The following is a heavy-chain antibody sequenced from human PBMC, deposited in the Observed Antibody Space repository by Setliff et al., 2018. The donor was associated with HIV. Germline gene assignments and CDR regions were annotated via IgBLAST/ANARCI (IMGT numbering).Heavy chain of an antibody. Sequence: SETLSLTCAVSGYSVSSGYYWGWIRQPPGKGLEWIASIYYSGSTYYNPSLKSRVTISVDTSKNQFSLKLSSVTAADTAVYYCARLNGSGSPWGQGTLVTVSS. J-gene: IGHJ5*02. CDR1: GYSVSSGYY. CDR2: IYYSGST. CDR3: ARLNGSGSP. V-gene: IGHV4-38-2*01. D-gene: IGHD3-10*01.